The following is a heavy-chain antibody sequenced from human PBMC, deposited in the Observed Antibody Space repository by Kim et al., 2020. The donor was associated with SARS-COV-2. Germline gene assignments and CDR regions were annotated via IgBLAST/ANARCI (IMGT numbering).Heavy chain of an antibody. D-gene: IGHD4-17*01. J-gene: IGHJ3*02. Sequence: DSGKGRLTISRYTTKNTLYLPVNSLRAEDTAVYYCAKGVDYGDYVGAFDIWGQGTMVTVSS. CDR3: AKGVDYGDYVGAFDI. V-gene: IGHV3-30*02.